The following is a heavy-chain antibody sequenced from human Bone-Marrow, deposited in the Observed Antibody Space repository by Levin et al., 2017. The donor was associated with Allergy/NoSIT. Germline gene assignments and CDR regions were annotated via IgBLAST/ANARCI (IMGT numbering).Heavy chain of an antibody. CDR1: GFTVSSNH. V-gene: IGHV3-53*01. Sequence: SCAASGFTVSSNHMSWVRQAPGKGLEWVSLIYSGGRTYYADSVKGRFTISRDNSKNTLYLQMNSLRGEDTAVYYCAIYGSGSYYSAFDIWGQGILVTVSS. J-gene: IGHJ3*02. D-gene: IGHD3-10*01. CDR3: AIYGSGSYYSAFDI. CDR2: IYSGGRT.